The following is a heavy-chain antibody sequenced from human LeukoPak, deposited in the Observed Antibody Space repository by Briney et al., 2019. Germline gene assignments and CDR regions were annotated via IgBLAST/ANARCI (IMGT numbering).Heavy chain of an antibody. Sequence: GGSLRLSCAASGFTFSSYAMSWVRQAPGKGLEWVSAISGSGGSTYYADSVKGRFTISRDNSKNTLYLQMNSLRAEDTAVYYCAKVYCSSTSCSSSFDYWGQGTLVTVSS. CDR1: GFTFSSYA. J-gene: IGHJ4*02. V-gene: IGHV3-23*01. CDR3: AKVYCSSTSCSSSFDY. CDR2: ISGSGGST. D-gene: IGHD2-2*01.